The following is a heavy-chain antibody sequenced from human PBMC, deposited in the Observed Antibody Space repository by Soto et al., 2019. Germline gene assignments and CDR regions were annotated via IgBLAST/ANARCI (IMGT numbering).Heavy chain of an antibody. CDR1: GGTFSSYA. CDR3: ARDDASYYGSGSLLHYYGMDV. D-gene: IGHD3-10*01. Sequence: SVKVSCKASGGTFSSYAISWVRQAPGQGLEWMGGIIPIFGTANYAQKFQGRVTITADESTSTAYMELSSLRSEDTAVYYCARDDASYYGSGSLLHYYGMDVWGQGTTVTVSS. CDR2: IIPIFGTA. J-gene: IGHJ6*02. V-gene: IGHV1-69*13.